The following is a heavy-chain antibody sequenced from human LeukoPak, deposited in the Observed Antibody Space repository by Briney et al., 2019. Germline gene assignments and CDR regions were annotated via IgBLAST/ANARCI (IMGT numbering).Heavy chain of an antibody. CDR3: AKGDGDFWSGYAFGV. CDR2: ISWNSGSI. Sequence: GGSLRLSCAASGFTFDDYAMHWVRQAPGKGLEWVSGISWNSGSIGYEDSVKGRFTISRDNAKNSLYLQMNSLRAEDTALYYCAKGDGDFWSGYAFGVWGKGTTVTVSS. D-gene: IGHD3-3*01. CDR1: GFTFDDYA. V-gene: IGHV3-9*01. J-gene: IGHJ6*04.